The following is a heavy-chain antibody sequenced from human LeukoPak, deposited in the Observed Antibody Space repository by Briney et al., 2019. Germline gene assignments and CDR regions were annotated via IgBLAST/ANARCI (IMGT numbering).Heavy chain of an antibody. Sequence: ASVKVSSKASGYTFTGYYMHWVRQAPGQGLEWMGRINPNSGGTNYAQKFQGRVTMTRDTSISTAYMELSRLRSDDTAVYYCARIKYYDSSGYYNAFDIWGQGTMVTVSS. V-gene: IGHV1-2*06. CDR3: ARIKYYDSSGYYNAFDI. D-gene: IGHD3-22*01. CDR1: GYTFTGYY. CDR2: INPNSGGT. J-gene: IGHJ3*02.